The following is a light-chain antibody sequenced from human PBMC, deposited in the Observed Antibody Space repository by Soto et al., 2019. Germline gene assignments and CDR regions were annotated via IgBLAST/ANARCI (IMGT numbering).Light chain of an antibody. J-gene: IGKJ1*01. CDR3: QQAISVPRT. V-gene: IGKV1D-12*01. CDR1: QDITRW. CDR2: AAS. Sequence: DIQMTQSPSSVSASVGDRVTITCRASQDITRWLAWYQQKPGEAPKLLIYAASSLQSGVPSRFSGSGSGTDFTLTISRLQPEDFATYYCQQAISVPRTFGQGTKVEIK.